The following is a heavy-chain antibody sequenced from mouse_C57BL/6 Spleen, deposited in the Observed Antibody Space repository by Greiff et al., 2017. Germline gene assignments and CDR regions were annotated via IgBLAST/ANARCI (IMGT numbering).Heavy chain of an antibody. D-gene: IGHD4-1*01. V-gene: IGHV1-9*01. CDR2: ILPGSGST. CDR3: AREKIANWDEGGFAY. CDR1: GYTFTGYW. Sequence: VQLQQSGAELMKPGASVKLSCKATGYTFTGYWIEWVKQRPGHGLEWIGEILPGSGSTNYHEKFKGKATFTADTSSITAYMQLSSLTTEDSAIYYGAREKIANWDEGGFAYRGQGTLVSVSA. J-gene: IGHJ3*01.